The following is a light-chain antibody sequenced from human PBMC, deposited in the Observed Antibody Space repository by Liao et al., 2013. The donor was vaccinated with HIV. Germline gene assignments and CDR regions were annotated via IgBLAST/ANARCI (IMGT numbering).Light chain of an antibody. V-gene: IGLV3-21*04. CDR1: NIGSKS. CDR2: YDS. J-gene: IGLJ3*02. CDR3: QVWDSSSDHVV. Sequence: SYELTQPPSVSVAPGKTATITCGGNNIGSKSVHWYQQKPGQAPGLVIFYDSDRPSGIPARFSGSNSGNTATLTISRVEAGDEADYFCQVWDSSSDHVVFGGGTKLTVL.